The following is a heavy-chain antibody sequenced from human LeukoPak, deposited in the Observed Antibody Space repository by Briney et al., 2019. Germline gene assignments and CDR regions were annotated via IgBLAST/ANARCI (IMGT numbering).Heavy chain of an antibody. J-gene: IGHJ6*03. CDR1: GGSLSSSSYY. Sequence: SETLSLTCTVSGGSLSSSSYYWGWMRQPPGKGLEWIGSSYYSGSSYYNPSLKSRVTISVDTSKKQFSLKLSSVTAADTAMYYCAREILASGAWYVPAYMDVWGTGTTVTVSS. CDR2: SYYSGSS. D-gene: IGHD6-19*01. CDR3: AREILASGAWYVPAYMDV. V-gene: IGHV4-39*07.